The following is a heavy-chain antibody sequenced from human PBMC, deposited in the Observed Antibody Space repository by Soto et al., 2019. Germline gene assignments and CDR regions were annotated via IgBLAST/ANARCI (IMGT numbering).Heavy chain of an antibody. CDR3: ASGEWYHDSSGYSTLDY. D-gene: IGHD3-22*01. V-gene: IGHV1-3*01. Sequence: ASVKASCKASGYTFTSYAMHWVRQAPGQRLEWMGWINAGNGNTKYSQKFQGRVTITRDTSASTAYMELSSLRSEDTAVYYCASGEWYHDSSGYSTLDYWGQGTLVTVSS. CDR2: INAGNGNT. CDR1: GYTFTSYA. J-gene: IGHJ4*02.